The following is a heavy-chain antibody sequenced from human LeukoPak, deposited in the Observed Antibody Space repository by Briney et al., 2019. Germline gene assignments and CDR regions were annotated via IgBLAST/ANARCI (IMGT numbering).Heavy chain of an antibody. CDR2: INPDSGGT. CDR3: TREARAGNWFDP. CDR1: GYSFSDYY. D-gene: IGHD5-12*01. J-gene: IGHJ5*02. V-gene: IGHV1-2*02. Sequence: ASVKVSCKASGYSFSDYYIHWLRQAPGQGLEWMGWINPDSGGTNYAQRFQGRVTMTRDTSITTVYMELSRLRSDDTAVFYCTREARAGNWFDPWGQGTPVIVSS.